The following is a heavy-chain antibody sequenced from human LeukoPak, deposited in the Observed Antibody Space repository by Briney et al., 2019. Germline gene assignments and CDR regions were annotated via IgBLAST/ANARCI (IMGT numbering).Heavy chain of an antibody. Sequence: GASVKVPCKASGYTFTSYDINWVRQATGQGLEWMGWMNPNSGNTGYAQKFQGRVTMTRNTSISTAYMELSSLRSEDTAVYYCARGGATVTTYSFDYWGQGTLVTVSS. D-gene: IGHD4-17*01. CDR2: MNPNSGNT. CDR3: ARGGATVTTYSFDY. J-gene: IGHJ4*02. V-gene: IGHV1-8*01. CDR1: GYTFTSYD.